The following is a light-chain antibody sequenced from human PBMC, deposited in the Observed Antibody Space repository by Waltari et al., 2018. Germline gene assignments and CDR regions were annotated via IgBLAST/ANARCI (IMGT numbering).Light chain of an antibody. CDR1: SSNIGSNT. J-gene: IGLJ3*02. Sequence: QSVLTQPPSASGTPGQRVPISCSGRSSNIGSNTVNWYQQLPGTAPKLLIYSNHQRPSGVPDRFSGSKSGTSASLAISGLQSEDEADYYCAAWDDSLNGRVFGGGTKLTVL. CDR3: AAWDDSLNGRV. CDR2: SNH. V-gene: IGLV1-44*01.